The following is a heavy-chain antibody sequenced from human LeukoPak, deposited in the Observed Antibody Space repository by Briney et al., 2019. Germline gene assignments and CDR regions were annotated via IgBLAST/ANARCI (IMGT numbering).Heavy chain of an antibody. CDR3: ARPGYRGAHAFDI. J-gene: IGHJ3*02. V-gene: IGHV1-2*02. CDR1: GYTFTGYY. Sequence: GASVKVSCKASGYTFTGYYTHWVRQAPGQGLEWMGWINPNSGGTNYAQKFQGRVTMTRDTSIGTAYMELSRLRSDDTAVYYCARPGYRGAHAFDIWGQGTMVIVSS. D-gene: IGHD5-18*01. CDR2: INPNSGGT.